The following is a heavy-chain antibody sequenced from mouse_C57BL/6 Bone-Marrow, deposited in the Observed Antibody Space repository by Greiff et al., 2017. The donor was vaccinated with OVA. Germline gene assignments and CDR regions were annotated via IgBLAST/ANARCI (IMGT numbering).Heavy chain of an antibody. J-gene: IGHJ2*01. CDR3: SRNGYPYVDY. CDR2: ISSGSSTI. V-gene: IGHV5-17*01. CDR1: GFTFSDYG. Sequence: EVQLVESGGGLVKPGGSLKLSCAASGFTFSDYGMHWVRQAPEKGLEWVAYISSGSSTIYYADTVKGRFTISIDNAKNTLFLQMTSLRSEDTAMYYFSRNGYPYVDYWGQGTTLTVSS. D-gene: IGHD2-2*01.